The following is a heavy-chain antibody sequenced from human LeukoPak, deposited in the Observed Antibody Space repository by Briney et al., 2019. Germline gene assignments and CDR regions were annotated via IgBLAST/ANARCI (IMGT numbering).Heavy chain of an antibody. V-gene: IGHV3-48*01. D-gene: IGHD6-19*01. CDR1: GFTFSSYS. Sequence: GGSLRLSCAASGFTFSSYSMNWVRQAPGKGLEWVSYISSSSSTKYYADSVKGRFTISRDNAKNSLYLQMNSLRAEDTAVYYCARALSSGWYGGAFDIWGQGTMVTVSS. CDR2: ISSSSSTK. J-gene: IGHJ3*02. CDR3: ARALSSGWYGGAFDI.